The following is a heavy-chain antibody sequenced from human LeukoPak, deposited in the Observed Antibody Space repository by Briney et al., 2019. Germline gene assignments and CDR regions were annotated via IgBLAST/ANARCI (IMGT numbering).Heavy chain of an antibody. CDR3: ARRWWRGRGSGRELGYYMDV. Sequence: SETLSLTCAVYGGSFSGYYWSWIRQPPGKGLEWIGEINHSGSTNYNPSLKSRVTISVDTSKNQFSLKLSSVTAADTAVYYCARRWWRGRGSGRELGYYMDVWGKGTTVTISS. CDR1: GGSFSGYY. D-gene: IGHD2-15*01. CDR2: INHSGST. J-gene: IGHJ6*03. V-gene: IGHV4-34*01.